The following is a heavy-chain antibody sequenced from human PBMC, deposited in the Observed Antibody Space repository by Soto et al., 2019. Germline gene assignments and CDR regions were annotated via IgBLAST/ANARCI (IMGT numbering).Heavy chain of an antibody. CDR2: IVVGSGNT. J-gene: IGHJ6*02. V-gene: IGHV1-58*01. CDR3: AAGATTVTHYGMDV. D-gene: IGHD4-17*01. CDR1: GFTFTSSA. Sequence: GASVKVSCKASGFTFTSSAVQWARQARGQRLEWIGWIVVGSGNTNYAQKFQERVTITRDMSTSTAYMELSSLRSEDTAVYYCAAGATTVTHYGMDVWGQGTTVTVSS.